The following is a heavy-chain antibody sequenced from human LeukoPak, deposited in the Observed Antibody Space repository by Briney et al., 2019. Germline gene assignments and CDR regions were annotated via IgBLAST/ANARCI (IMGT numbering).Heavy chain of an antibody. CDR1: GYSFTSYW. D-gene: IGHD6-19*01. J-gene: IGHJ4*02. CDR3: ARPNSSGWYSPSSWGY. Sequence: HGESLKISCKGSGYSFTSYWIGWVRQMPGKGLEWMGIIYPGDSDTRYSPSFQGQVTISADKSISTAYLQWSSLKASDTAMYYCARPNSSGWYSPSSWGYWGQGTLVTVSS. V-gene: IGHV5-51*01. CDR2: IYPGDSDT.